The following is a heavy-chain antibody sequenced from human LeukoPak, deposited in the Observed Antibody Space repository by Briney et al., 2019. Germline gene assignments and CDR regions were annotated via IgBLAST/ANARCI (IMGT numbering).Heavy chain of an antibody. D-gene: IGHD3-3*01. CDR3: ARDLRFLEWPPALDY. CDR2: IYSGGST. Sequence: GGSLRLSCAASGFTVSSNYMSWVRQAPGKGLGWVSVIYSGGSTYYADSVKGRFTISRDNSKNTLYLQMNSLRAEDTAVYYCARDLRFLEWPPALDYWGQGTLVTVSS. J-gene: IGHJ4*02. V-gene: IGHV3-53*01. CDR1: GFTVSSNY.